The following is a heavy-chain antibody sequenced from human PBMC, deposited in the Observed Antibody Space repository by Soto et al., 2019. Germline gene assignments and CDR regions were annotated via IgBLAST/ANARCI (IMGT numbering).Heavy chain of an antibody. CDR1: GGSFSGYY. CDR3: ARVRALRFNWFDP. J-gene: IGHJ5*02. CDR2: INHSGST. V-gene: IGHV4-34*01. D-gene: IGHD3-3*01. Sequence: QVQLQQWGAGLLKPSETLSLTCAVYGGSFSGYYWSWIRQPPGKGLEWIGEINHSGSTNYNPSLKSRVTISVDPSKNQFSLKLSSVTAADTAVYYCARVRALRFNWFDPWGQGTLVTVSS.